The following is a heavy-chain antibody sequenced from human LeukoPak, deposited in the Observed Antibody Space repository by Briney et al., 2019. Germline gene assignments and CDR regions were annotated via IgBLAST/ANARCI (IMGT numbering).Heavy chain of an antibody. CDR1: GFTVSSNY. CDR3: ARTSELWPHDAFDI. V-gene: IGHV3-53*01. Sequence: PGGSLRLSCAASGFTVSSNYMSWVRQAPGKGLEWVSVIYSGGSTYYADSVKGRFTTSRDNSKNTLYLQMNSLRAEDTAVYYCARTSELWPHDAFDIWGQGTMVTVSS. J-gene: IGHJ3*02. D-gene: IGHD5-18*01. CDR2: IYSGGST.